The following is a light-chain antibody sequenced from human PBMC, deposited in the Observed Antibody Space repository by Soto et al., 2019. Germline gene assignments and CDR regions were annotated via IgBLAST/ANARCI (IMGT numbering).Light chain of an antibody. V-gene: IGKV1D-12*01. CDR3: QQANSFPLT. CDR2: AAS. Sequence: DIQVTQSPSSVSASVGDRVTITCRASQGISSWLVWYQQKPGKAPKLLIYAASSLQTGVPSRFSGSGSGTDFTLTISSLQPEDFATYYCQQANSFPLTFGGGTKVEIK. J-gene: IGKJ4*01. CDR1: QGISSW.